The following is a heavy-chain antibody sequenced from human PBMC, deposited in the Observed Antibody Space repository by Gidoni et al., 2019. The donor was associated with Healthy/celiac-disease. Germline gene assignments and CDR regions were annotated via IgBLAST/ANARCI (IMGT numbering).Heavy chain of an antibody. CDR2: SSSSSNYI. CDR1: AFTFSSYS. J-gene: IGHJ6*03. CDR3: ARDFKGPRAYYYNYMDV. Sequence: EVQLVEPGGGLVKPGGSLSPSCAASAFTFSSYSMNWVRQVPGKGLEWVSSSSSSSNYIYYADSVKGRFTISRDNAKNSLYLQMNSLRAEDTAVYYCARDFKGPRAYYYNYMDVWGKGTTVTVSS. D-gene: IGHD3-10*01. V-gene: IGHV3-21*01.